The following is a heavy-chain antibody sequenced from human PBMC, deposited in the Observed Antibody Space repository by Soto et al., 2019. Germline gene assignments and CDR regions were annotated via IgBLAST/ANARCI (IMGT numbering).Heavy chain of an antibody. D-gene: IGHD3-22*01. V-gene: IGHV3-21*01. CDR2: IGSSNGYI. J-gene: IGHJ3*02. Sequence: PGGSLRLSCAASGFTFSSYTMNCVRHAPGKGLEWVAYIGSSNGYIYYADSVKGRFTISRDNAKNSLSLQMNSLRAEDTAVYYCAKVADRSTYSRSAFGMWGHGTMVKVS. CDR1: GFTFSSYT. CDR3: AKVADRSTYSRSAFGM.